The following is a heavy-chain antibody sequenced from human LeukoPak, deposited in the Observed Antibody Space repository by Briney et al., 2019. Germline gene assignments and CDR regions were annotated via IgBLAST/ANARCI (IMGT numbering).Heavy chain of an antibody. Sequence: GGSLRLSCAASGFTVSSNYMSWVRQAPGKGPEWVSVIYSGGSTYYADSVKGRFTISRDNSKNTLYLQMNSLRAEDTAVYYCAAYYYDSSGYYRSVHAFDIWGQGTMVTVSS. CDR2: IYSGGST. CDR1: GFTVSSNY. CDR3: AAYYYDSSGYYRSVHAFDI. D-gene: IGHD3-22*01. V-gene: IGHV3-53*01. J-gene: IGHJ3*02.